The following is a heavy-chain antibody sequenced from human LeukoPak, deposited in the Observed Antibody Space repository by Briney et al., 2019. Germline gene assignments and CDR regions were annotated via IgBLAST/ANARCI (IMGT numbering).Heavy chain of an antibody. D-gene: IGHD6-13*01. CDR2: ISSSSSYT. J-gene: IGHJ4*02. CDR3: ARDGTAAAGTCDY. V-gene: IGHV3-11*06. CDR1: GFTFSDYY. Sequence: GGSLRLSCAASGFTFSDYYMSWIRQAPGKGLEWVSYISSSSSYTNYADSVKGRFTISRNNAKNSLYLQMNSLRAEDTAVYYCARDGTAAAGTCDYWGQGTLVTVSS.